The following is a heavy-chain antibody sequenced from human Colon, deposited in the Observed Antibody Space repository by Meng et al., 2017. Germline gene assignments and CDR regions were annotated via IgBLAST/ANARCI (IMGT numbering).Heavy chain of an antibody. J-gene: IGHJ4*02. D-gene: IGHD3-10*01. CDR1: GGSFSGYY. CDR3: ARGFWVVREIIITPLDY. Sequence: QVQLQQWGEGLLKPSDTLSPPCSVEGGSFSGYYWNWIRQSPGKGLEWIGEINHSGSTNYNPSLKSRVTISVDTSKNQFSLKLSSVTAADTAVYYCARGFWVVREIIITPLDYWGQGSLVTVSS. V-gene: IGHV4-34*01. CDR2: INHSGST.